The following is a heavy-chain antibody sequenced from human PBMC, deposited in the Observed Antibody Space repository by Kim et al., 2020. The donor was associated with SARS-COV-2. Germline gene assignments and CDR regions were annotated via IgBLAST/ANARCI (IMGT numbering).Heavy chain of an antibody. CDR2: IYDSGRT. CDR3: VRDRELGY. V-gene: IGHV4-59*01. J-gene: IGHJ4*02. D-gene: IGHD1-7*01. Sequence: SETLSLTCSVSGGSISIYYWSWIRQPPGKGLEWIGYIYDSGRTTYNPSLMSRVTISVDTSKNQFSLKVYSETAADTAVYYCVRDRELGYWGQGTLVTVSS. CDR1: GGSISIYY.